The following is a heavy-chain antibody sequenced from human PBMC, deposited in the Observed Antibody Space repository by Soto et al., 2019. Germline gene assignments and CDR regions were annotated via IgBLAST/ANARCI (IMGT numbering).Heavy chain of an antibody. CDR1: GFTFSNAW. CDR3: TTEGYYDFWSGYYIDIGYGMDV. Sequence: GGSLRLSCAASGFTFSNAWMNWVRQAPGKGLEWVGRIKSKTDGGTTDYAAPVKGRFTISRDDSKNTLYLQMNSLKTEDTAVYYCTTEGYYDFWSGYYIDIGYGMDVWGQGTTVTVS. CDR2: IKSKTDGGTT. J-gene: IGHJ6*02. D-gene: IGHD3-3*01. V-gene: IGHV3-15*07.